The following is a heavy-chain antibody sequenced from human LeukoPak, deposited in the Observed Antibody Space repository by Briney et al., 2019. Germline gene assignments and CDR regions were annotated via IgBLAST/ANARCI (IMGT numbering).Heavy chain of an antibody. D-gene: IGHD1-14*01. CDR1: GFTFTTYW. CDR2: IKYDGSTS. J-gene: IGHJ4*02. CDR3: ARGALYQYHLDHRG. Sequence: GGSLRLSCEASGFTFTTYWIHWVRQGPGKGLVWVSRIKYDGSTSNYADSVKGRFTISRDNAKNTVYLQMNSLRVEDTAVYYCARGALYQYHLDHRGWGQGTLVTVSS. V-gene: IGHV3-74*01.